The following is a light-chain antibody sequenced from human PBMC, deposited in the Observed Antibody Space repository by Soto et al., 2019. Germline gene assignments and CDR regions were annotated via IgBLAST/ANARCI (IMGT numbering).Light chain of an antibody. V-gene: IGLV2-8*01. J-gene: IGLJ1*01. CDR1: SRDVGGYKY. CDR3: SSYAGSDLYV. Sequence: QSALTQPPSASGSPGRSVTISCTGTSRDVGGYKYVSWYQQHPGKAPKVMIYEVSKRPSGVPDRFSGSKSGNTASLTVSGLQAEDEADYYCSSYAGSDLYVFGTGTKVTVL. CDR2: EVS.